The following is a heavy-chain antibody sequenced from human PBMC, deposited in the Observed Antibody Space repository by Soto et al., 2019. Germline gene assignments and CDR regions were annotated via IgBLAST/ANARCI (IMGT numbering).Heavy chain of an antibody. CDR2: ISGYNGDT. CDR3: AKNGQLPYYHHGMDV. J-gene: IGHJ6*02. CDR1: GYTFTRYG. D-gene: IGHD1-1*01. V-gene: IGHV1-18*01. Sequence: ASVKVSCKASGYTFTRYGIRWVRQAPGQGLEWMGWISGYNGDTNYAQKVQGRVTMTIDTSTSTAYMELRSLTSDDTAIYYCAKNGQLPYYHHGMDVWGQGTTVTVSS.